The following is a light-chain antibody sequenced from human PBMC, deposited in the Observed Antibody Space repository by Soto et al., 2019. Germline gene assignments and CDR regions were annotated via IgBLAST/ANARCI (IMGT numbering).Light chain of an antibody. V-gene: IGLV2-14*01. CDR1: SSDFGAYNY. J-gene: IGLJ2*01. CDR2: EVS. Sequence: QSALTQPASVSGSPGQSITISCTGTSSDFGAYNYVSWYQQHPSKAPKLMIFEVSDRPSGVSNRFSGSKSGNTASLTISGLQAEDEADYYCSSYTSSNTLVFGGGTKVTV. CDR3: SSYTSSNTLV.